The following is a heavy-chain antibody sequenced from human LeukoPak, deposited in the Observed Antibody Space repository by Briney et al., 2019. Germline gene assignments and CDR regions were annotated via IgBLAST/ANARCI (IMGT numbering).Heavy chain of an antibody. J-gene: IGHJ4*02. D-gene: IGHD3-3*01. CDR3: ATFGVIVRNNYFDY. V-gene: IGHV3-30-3*01. CDR1: GFTFSSYA. Sequence: GGSLRLSCAASGFTFSSYAMHWVRQAPGKGLEWVAVISFDGNNKYYADSVKGRFTISRDNSKNTLYLQMSSLRAEDTAVYYCATFGVIVRNNYFDYWGQGALVTVSS. CDR2: ISFDGNNK.